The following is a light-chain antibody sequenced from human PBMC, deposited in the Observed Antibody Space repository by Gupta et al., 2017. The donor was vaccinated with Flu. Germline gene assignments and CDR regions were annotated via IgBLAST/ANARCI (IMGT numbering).Light chain of an antibody. V-gene: IGLV2-14*01. J-gene: IGLJ3*02. Sequence: SIAISCTGTSSDVGNDKYVFWYQRHPGKGHKLIIYEVSGRPSGVSDRFSGSKSGNTASLTISGRQAEDEADYYCSSFTRSSTLLFGGGTKVTVL. CDR1: SSDVGNDKY. CDR3: SSFTRSSTLL. CDR2: EVS.